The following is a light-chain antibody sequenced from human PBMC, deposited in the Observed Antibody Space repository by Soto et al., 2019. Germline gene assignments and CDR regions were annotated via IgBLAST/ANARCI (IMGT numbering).Light chain of an antibody. V-gene: IGLV1-47*01. Sequence: QSVLTQLPSASGTPGQTVTISCSGSNSNIGHNYVDWYQQLPGTAPRLLISRRNERPSGVPDRFSGSKSGTSASLAISGLRSEDEADYYCASWDDSLSGYVFGTGTKV. CDR3: ASWDDSLSGYV. CDR2: RRN. J-gene: IGLJ1*01. CDR1: NSNIGHNY.